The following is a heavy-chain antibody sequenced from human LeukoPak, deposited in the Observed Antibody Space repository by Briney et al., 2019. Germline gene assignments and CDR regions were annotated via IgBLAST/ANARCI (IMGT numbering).Heavy chain of an antibody. D-gene: IGHD2-15*01. V-gene: IGHV4-34*01. CDR2: INHSGST. Sequence: SETLSLTCAVYGGSFSGYYWSWIRQPPGKGLEWIGEINHSGSTNYNPSLKSRVTISVDTSKNQFSLKLSSVTAADTAVYYCASRGETSVAATSIDYWGQGTLVAVSS. J-gene: IGHJ4*02. CDR1: GGSFSGYY. CDR3: ASRGETSVAATSIDY.